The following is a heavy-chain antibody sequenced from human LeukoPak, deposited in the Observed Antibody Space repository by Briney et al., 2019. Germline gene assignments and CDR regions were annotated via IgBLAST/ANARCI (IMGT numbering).Heavy chain of an antibody. D-gene: IGHD5-12*01. J-gene: IGHJ5*02. CDR1: GGSFSGYY. CDR3: ARGRGYSGYIINWFDP. V-gene: IGHV4-34*01. CDR2: INHSGST. Sequence: SETLSLTCAVYGGSFSGYYWSWIRQPPGKGLEWIGEINHSGSTNYNPSLKSRVTISVDTSKNHFSLKLSSVTAADTAMYYCARGRGYSGYIINWFDPWGQGTLVTVSS.